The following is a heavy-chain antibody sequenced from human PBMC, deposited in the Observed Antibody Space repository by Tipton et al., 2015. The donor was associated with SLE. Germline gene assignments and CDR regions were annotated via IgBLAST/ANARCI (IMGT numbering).Heavy chain of an antibody. CDR1: GGSLSSGGYY. D-gene: IGHD3-3*01. V-gene: IGHV4-61*02. CDR2: IYISGST. CDR3: ARGGDFWSGPTSYYYYYYYMDV. J-gene: IGHJ6*03. Sequence: GLVKPSQTLSLTCTVSGGSLSSGGYYWSWIRQPAGKGLEWIGRIYISGSTNYNPSLKSRVTISVDTSKNQFSLKLRSVTAADTAVYYCARGGDFWSGPTSYYYYYYYMDVWGKGTTVTVSS.